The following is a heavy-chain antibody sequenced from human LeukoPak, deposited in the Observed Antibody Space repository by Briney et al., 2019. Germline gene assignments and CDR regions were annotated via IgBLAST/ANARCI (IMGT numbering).Heavy chain of an antibody. CDR2: IKGGGIST. D-gene: IGHD3-3*01. V-gene: IGHV3-74*01. Sequence: GGSLRLSCAASGFDFSSNWMHWVRHAPGQGLVWVSRIKGGGISTNYADSVKGRFTISRDIAKNTLYLQMNSLRAEDTGVYYCAKDHYWSIDYWGRGTLVTVSS. CDR1: GFDFSSNW. J-gene: IGHJ4*02. CDR3: AKDHYWSIDY.